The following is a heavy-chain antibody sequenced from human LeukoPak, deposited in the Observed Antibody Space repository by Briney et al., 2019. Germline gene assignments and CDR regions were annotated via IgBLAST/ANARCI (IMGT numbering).Heavy chain of an antibody. Sequence: PSETLSLTCTVSGGSISSSSYYWGWIRQPPGKGLEWIGSIYYSGSTYYNPSLKSRVTISVDTSKNQFSLKLSSVTAADTAVYYCARHRSRINYYDILTGYSGYFDYWGQGTLVTVSS. D-gene: IGHD3-9*01. J-gene: IGHJ4*02. CDR3: ARHRSRINYYDILTGYSGYFDY. V-gene: IGHV4-39*01. CDR2: IYYSGST. CDR1: GGSISSSSYY.